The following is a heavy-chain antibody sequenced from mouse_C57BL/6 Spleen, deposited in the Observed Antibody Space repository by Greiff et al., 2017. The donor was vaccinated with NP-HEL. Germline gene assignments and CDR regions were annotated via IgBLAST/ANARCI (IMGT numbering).Heavy chain of an antibody. V-gene: IGHV1-53*01. CDR2: INPSNGGT. CDR3: ARDGHYYGTFDY. CDR1: GYTFTSYW. J-gene: IGHJ2*01. Sequence: QVHVKQPGTELVKPGASVKLSCKASGYTFTSYWMHWVKQRPGQGLEWIGNINPSNGGTNYNEKFKSKATLTVDKSSSTAYMQLSSLTSEDSAVYYCARDGHYYGTFDYWGQGTTLTVSS. D-gene: IGHD1-1*01.